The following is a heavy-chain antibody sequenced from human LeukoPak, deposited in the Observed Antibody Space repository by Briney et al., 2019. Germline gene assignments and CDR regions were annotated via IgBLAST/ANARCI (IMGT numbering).Heavy chain of an antibody. CDR2: IYYSGST. J-gene: IGHJ6*03. V-gene: IGHV4-39*01. CDR3: ARQYCGGDCPRRASIYFYYYMDV. CDR1: GGSISSSSYY. Sequence: SETLSLTCAVSGGSISSSSYYWDWIRQPPGKGLEWIGSIYYSGSTYYNPSLQSRVTISVDTSKNQFSLNLSSVTAADTAVYYCARQYCGGDCPRRASIYFYYYMDVWGKGTTVTISS. D-gene: IGHD2-21*02.